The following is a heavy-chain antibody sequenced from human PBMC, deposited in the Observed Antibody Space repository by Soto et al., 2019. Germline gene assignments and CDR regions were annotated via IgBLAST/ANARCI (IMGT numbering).Heavy chain of an antibody. CDR1: GYTVTAYG. CDR3: ARELNTDSSADYSFDY. Sequence: ASGKVSGNTSGYTVTAYGLAWLRRAPGQRPEWMGWVGTNNDNTNYAEKFQGRVTMTTDTSTATTYMELRSLRSDDTAVYYCARELNTDSSADYSFDYWGKGPLVNVSP. J-gene: IGHJ4*02. V-gene: IGHV1-18*01. CDR2: VGTNNDNT. D-gene: IGHD3-22*01.